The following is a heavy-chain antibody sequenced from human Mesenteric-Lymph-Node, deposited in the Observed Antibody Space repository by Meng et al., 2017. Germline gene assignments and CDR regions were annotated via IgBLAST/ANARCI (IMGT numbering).Heavy chain of an antibody. CDR1: GTPSMSYA. Sequence: QLLAAGWGEVHGAWSLASLRSAAGTPSMSYAMSVVRQPPGRVVWSSALSTGSGVSTYYEDPVMGRFIISRDNSKNTLYLQMNSLRVEDTAIYYCAKSMVVISGAIDYWGQGTLVTVSS. V-gene: IGHV3-23*01. J-gene: IGHJ4*02. CDR3: AKSMVVISGAIDY. D-gene: IGHD3-22*01. CDR2: STGSGVST.